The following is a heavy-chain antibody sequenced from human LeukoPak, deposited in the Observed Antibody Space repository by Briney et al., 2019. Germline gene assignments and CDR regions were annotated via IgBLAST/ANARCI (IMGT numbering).Heavy chain of an antibody. J-gene: IGHJ3*02. V-gene: IGHV1-2*02. D-gene: IGHD4-23*01. CDR2: INPNSGGT. CDR3: ARTYGGNSKDAFDI. Sequence: ASVKVSCKASGYTFTGFYMHWVRQAPGQGLEWMGWINPNSGGTDYAQKFQGRVTMARDTSISTAYMELSRLRSDDTAVYYCARTYGGNSKDAFDIWGQGTMVTVSS. CDR1: GYTFTGFY.